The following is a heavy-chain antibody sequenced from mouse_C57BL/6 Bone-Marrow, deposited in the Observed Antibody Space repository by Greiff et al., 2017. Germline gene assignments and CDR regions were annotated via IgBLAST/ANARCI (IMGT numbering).Heavy chain of an antibody. Sequence: VQLQQSGAELVRPGASVKLSCTASGFNIKDDYMHWVKQRPEQGLEWIGWIDPENGDTEYASKFQGKATITADTSSNPAYRQHSSLTYEDTAVYYCTTGAMDYWGQGTSVTVSS. CDR3: TTGAMDY. CDR2: IDPENGDT. J-gene: IGHJ4*01. CDR1: GFNIKDDY. V-gene: IGHV14-4*01.